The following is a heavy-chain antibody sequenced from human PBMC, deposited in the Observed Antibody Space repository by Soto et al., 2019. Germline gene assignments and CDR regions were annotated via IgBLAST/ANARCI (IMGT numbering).Heavy chain of an antibody. CDR3: ARERIAGPFDN. D-gene: IGHD1-26*01. CDR2: ITPGNGDT. V-gene: IGHV1-2*02. CDR1: RYTFTKYF. Sequence: GASVKVSCKASRYTFTKYFTQWVRQAPGQGLEWMGGITPGNGDTNYAQPFQGRVTLTRDTSIDTAYMDLSGLKSDDTAVYYCARERIAGPFDNWGQGTLVTVSS. J-gene: IGHJ4*02.